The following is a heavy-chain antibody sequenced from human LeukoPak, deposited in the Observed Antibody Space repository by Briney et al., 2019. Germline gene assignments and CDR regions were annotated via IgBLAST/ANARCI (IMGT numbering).Heavy chain of an antibody. J-gene: IGHJ4*02. D-gene: IGHD6-6*01. Sequence: GGSLRLSCAASGFTFSIYSLNWVRQAPGKGLEWVAYIGRSGDRTTKYADSVKGRFTISRDNAENSLFLQMNSLRAEDTAVYYCARDEESIAARPPTLDYWGQGTLVTVSS. V-gene: IGHV3-48*04. CDR3: ARDEESIAARPPTLDY. CDR2: IGRSGDRTT. CDR1: GFTFSIYS.